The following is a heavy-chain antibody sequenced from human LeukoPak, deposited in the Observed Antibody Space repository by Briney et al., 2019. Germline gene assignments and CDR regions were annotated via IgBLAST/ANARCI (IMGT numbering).Heavy chain of an antibody. CDR3: AKGVVPAPTYYMDV. V-gene: IGHV3-23*01. J-gene: IGHJ6*03. CDR2: ISGSGGST. Sequence: GGSLRLSCAASGFTFSSYAMSWVRQAPGKGLEWVSAISGSGGSTYYADSVKGRFTISRDNSKNTLYLQMNSLRAEDTAVYYCAKGVVPAPTYYMDVWGKGTTVTISS. CDR1: GFTFSSYA. D-gene: IGHD2-2*01.